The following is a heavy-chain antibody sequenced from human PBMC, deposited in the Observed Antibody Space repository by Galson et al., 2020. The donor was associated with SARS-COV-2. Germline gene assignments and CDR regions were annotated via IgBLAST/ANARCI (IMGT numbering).Heavy chain of an antibody. V-gene: IGHV4-38-2*02. CDR3: AREVGPVGDSAFDT. CDR2: IYDGGST. D-gene: IGHD4-17*01. J-gene: IGHJ3*02. Sequence: ASETLSLTCTVSGYSLSSGDYWGWIRQSPGRGLEWIGTIYDGGSTYYNPSLKSRVAISEDTSKNQFSLNLASVTAADTAVYYCAREVGPVGDSAFDTWGQGTMVTVSS. CDR1: GYSLSSGDY.